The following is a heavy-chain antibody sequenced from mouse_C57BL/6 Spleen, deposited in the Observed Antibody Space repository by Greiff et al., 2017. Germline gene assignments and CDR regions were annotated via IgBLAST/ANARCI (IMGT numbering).Heavy chain of an antibody. Sequence: VQLQQSVAELVRPGASVKLSCTASGYTFNNTYMHWVKQRPEQGLEWIGMIDPANGNTNYAPKVQGKATITADTSSNTAYLQLSSLTSEDTAVYYGAGEYGDYWGQGTTVTVSS. CDR2: IDPANGNT. J-gene: IGHJ2*01. D-gene: IGHD2-10*02. CDR3: AGEYGDY. CDR1: GYTFNNTY. V-gene: IGHV14-3*01.